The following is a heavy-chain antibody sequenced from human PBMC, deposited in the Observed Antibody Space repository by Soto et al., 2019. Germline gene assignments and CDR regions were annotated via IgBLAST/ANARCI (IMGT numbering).Heavy chain of an antibody. Sequence: ASVKVSCKASGYTFTSYAMHWVRQAPGQRLEWMGWINAGNGNTKYSQKFQGRVTITRDTSASTAYMELSSLRSEDTAVYYCARVFFTIFRFDPWGQGTLVTVSS. D-gene: IGHD3-3*01. J-gene: IGHJ5*02. CDR3: ARVFFTIFRFDP. CDR1: GYTFTSYA. CDR2: INAGNGNT. V-gene: IGHV1-3*01.